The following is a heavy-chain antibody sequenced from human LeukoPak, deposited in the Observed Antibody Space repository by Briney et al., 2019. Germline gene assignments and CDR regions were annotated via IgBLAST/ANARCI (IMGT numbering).Heavy chain of an antibody. CDR3: TRLIGSGWYFDY. CDR2: IYPGDSDT. CDR1: TYSFSDYW. Sequence: GESLKISCKGSTYSFSDYWIGWVRQMLGKGLEWVAIIYPGDSDTRYSPSFQGQVTISAEKSISTVYLQWSSLQASDTAMYYCTRLIGSGWYFDYWGQGTLVTVSS. J-gene: IGHJ4*02. V-gene: IGHV5-51*01. D-gene: IGHD3-10*01.